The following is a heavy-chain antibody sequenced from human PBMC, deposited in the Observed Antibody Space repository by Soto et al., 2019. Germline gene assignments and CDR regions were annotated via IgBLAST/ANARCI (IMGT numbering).Heavy chain of an antibody. Sequence: WASVKVSCKASGYTFTSYGISWVRQAPGQGLEWMGWISSYNGNTNYAQKVQGRVTLTTDTSTSTTYMELRSLRSDDTAVYYCARGPRYCSTTTCFSGVTWFDPWGQGTLVTVSS. CDR3: ARGPRYCSTTTCFSGVTWFDP. D-gene: IGHD2-2*01. V-gene: IGHV1-18*04. J-gene: IGHJ5*02. CDR2: ISSYNGNT. CDR1: GYTFTSYG.